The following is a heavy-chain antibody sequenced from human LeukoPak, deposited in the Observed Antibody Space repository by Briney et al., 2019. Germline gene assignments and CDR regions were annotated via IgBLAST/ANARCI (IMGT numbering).Heavy chain of an antibody. Sequence: GGSLRLSCAASGFTFSSYAMTWVRQAPGKGLGWVSAISGSGDSTYYADSVKGRFTTSRDNSKNTLYLQMNSLRAEDTAVYYCAKDQGYYGSGSYKEYFQHWGQGTLVTVSS. CDR2: ISGSGDST. J-gene: IGHJ1*01. D-gene: IGHD3-10*01. CDR3: AKDQGYYGSGSYKEYFQH. V-gene: IGHV3-23*01. CDR1: GFTFSSYA.